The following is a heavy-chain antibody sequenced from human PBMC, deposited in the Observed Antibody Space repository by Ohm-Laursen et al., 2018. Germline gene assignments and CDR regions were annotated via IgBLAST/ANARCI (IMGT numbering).Heavy chain of an antibody. J-gene: IGHJ4*02. D-gene: IGHD6-19*01. CDR3: ARGFSGWWGRIDY. CDR1: GGSFSGYY. Sequence: PSQTLSLTCTVYGGSFSGYYWNWIRQPPGKGLEWIGEINHSRSTKYNSSFKRQVTISVDTSKNQFSLKLRSVTAANTAVYYCARGFSGWWGRIDYWGQGILVTVSS. V-gene: IGHV4-34*01. CDR2: INHSRST.